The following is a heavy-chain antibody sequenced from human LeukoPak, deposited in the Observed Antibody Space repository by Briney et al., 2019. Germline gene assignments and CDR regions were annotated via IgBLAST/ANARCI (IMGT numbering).Heavy chain of an antibody. CDR1: GFTFSDYG. D-gene: IGHD6-13*01. CDR2: IRYDGSYK. V-gene: IGHV3-30*02. CDR3: AKDLVAADRYYFDY. J-gene: IGHJ4*02. Sequence: GGSLRLSCAASGFTFSDYGTHWVRQAPGKGLEWVAFIRYDGSYKYYANSMKGRFTISRDNSKNTLYLQMNSPRAEDTAVYYCAKDLVAADRYYFDYWGQGTLVTVSS.